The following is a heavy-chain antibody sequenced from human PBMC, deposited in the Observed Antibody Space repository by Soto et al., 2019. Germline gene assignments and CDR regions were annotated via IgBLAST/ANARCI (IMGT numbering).Heavy chain of an antibody. Sequence: EVQLLESGGGLVQPGGSLRLSCAASGFTFSSYAMSWVRQAPGKGLEWVSAISGSGGSTYYADSVKGRFTISRDNXXNTXXLQXXXLXXXXXXXXXXXXXXXXXXXXXXXXXWGQGTLVTVSS. CDR1: GFTFSSYA. V-gene: IGHV3-23*01. J-gene: IGHJ5*02. CDR3: XXXXXXXXXXXXXXX. CDR2: ISGSGGST.